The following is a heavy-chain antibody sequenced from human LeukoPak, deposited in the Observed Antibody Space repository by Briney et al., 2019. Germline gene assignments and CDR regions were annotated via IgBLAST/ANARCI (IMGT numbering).Heavy chain of an antibody. D-gene: IGHD6-13*01. V-gene: IGHV4-34*01. CDR1: GGSFSGYY. Sequence: SETLSLTCAVYGGSFSGYYWSWIRQPPGKGLEWIGEINHSGSTNYNPSLKSRVTISVDTSKNQFSLKLSSVTAADTAVYYCARGTQSSSWINYADYWGQGTLVTVSS. CDR3: ARGTQSSSWINYADY. CDR2: INHSGST. J-gene: IGHJ4*02.